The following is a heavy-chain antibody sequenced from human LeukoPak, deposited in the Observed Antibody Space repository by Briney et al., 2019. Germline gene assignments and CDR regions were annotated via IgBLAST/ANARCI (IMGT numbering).Heavy chain of an antibody. V-gene: IGHV3-74*01. CDR3: AKDSSDYPY. CDR1: GFTFSSYW. J-gene: IGHJ4*02. Sequence: GGSLRLSCAPSGFTFSSYWMHWVRQAPGKGLMWVSRIDTDGSNTNYADSVEGRFTISRDNSKNTLYLQMNSLRAEDTAVYYCAKDSSDYPYWGQGTLVTVSS. CDR2: IDTDGSNT. D-gene: IGHD3-16*01.